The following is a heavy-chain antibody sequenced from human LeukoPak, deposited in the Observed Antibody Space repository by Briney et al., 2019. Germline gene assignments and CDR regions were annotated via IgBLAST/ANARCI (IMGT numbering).Heavy chain of an antibody. D-gene: IGHD4-17*01. Sequence: GGSLRLSCAASGFTFSYAWMSWVRQAPGKGLEWVSSISDSGTRTYYADSVKGRFTISRDNSKSTLYLQMNSLRAEDTAVHYCASGGTVTRIDYWGQGTLVTVSS. CDR2: ISDSGTRT. CDR3: ASGGTVTRIDY. CDR1: GFTFSYAW. V-gene: IGHV3-23*01. J-gene: IGHJ4*02.